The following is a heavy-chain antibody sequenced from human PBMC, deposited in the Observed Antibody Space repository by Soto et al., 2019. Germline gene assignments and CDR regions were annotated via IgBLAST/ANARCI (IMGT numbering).Heavy chain of an antibody. Sequence: QVQLVQSGAEVKKPGSSVKVSCKASGGTFSSYAISWVRQAPGQGLEWMGGIIPIFGTANYAQKFQGRVTITADESTSTAYMELSSLRSEDTAVYYCARDQELFTMPYSRGLHAFDIWGQGTMVTVSS. CDR2: IIPIFGTA. CDR3: ARDQELFTMPYSRGLHAFDI. V-gene: IGHV1-69*01. J-gene: IGHJ3*02. D-gene: IGHD5-18*01. CDR1: GGTFSSYA.